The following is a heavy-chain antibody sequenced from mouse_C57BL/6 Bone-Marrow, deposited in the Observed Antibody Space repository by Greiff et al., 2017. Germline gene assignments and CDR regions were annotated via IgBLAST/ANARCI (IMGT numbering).Heavy chain of an antibody. J-gene: IGHJ4*01. CDR2: INPNNGGT. V-gene: IGHV1-22*01. CDR1: GYTFTDYN. CDR3: ARWILRYAMDY. D-gene: IGHD1-1*01. Sequence: EVHLVESGPELVKPGASVKMSCKASGYTFTDYNMHWVKQSHGKSLEWIGYINPNNGGTSYNQKFKGKATLTVNKSSSTAYMELRSLTSEDSAVYYCARWILRYAMDYWGQGTSVTVSS.